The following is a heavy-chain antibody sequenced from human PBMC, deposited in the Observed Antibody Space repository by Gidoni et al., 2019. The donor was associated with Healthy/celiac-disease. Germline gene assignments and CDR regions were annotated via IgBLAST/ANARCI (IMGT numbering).Heavy chain of an antibody. V-gene: IGHV3-33*01. Sequence: QVQLVESGGGVVQPGRSLRLSCAASGFTFSSYGMHWVRQAPGKGLGWVAVIWYDGSNKYYADSVKGRFTISRDNSKNTLYLQMNSLRAEDTAVYYCARDHYGSGSGGDYWGQGTLVTVSS. CDR1: GFTFSSYG. J-gene: IGHJ4*02. CDR3: ARDHYGSGSGGDY. D-gene: IGHD3-10*01. CDR2: IWYDGSNK.